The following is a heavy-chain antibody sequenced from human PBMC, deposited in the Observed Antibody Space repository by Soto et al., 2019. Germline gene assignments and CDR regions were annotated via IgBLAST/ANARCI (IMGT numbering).Heavy chain of an antibody. J-gene: IGHJ6*02. CDR2: IYHSGST. D-gene: IGHD1-26*01. Sequence: QVQLQESGPGLVKPSGTLSLTCAVSGGSISSSNWWSWVRQPPGKGLVWIGEIYHSGSTNYNPSLKSRVTISVDKAKNQYPRKLSAVTAADTAVYYCARVAGSYYYGMDVWGQGTTVTVSS. V-gene: IGHV4-4*02. CDR1: GGSISSSNW. CDR3: ARVAGSYYYGMDV.